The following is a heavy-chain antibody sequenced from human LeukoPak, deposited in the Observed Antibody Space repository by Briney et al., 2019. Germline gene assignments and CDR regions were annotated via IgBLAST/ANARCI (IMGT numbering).Heavy chain of an antibody. CDR2: ISSSSSYI. CDR3: ARDGWLGDAFDI. CDR1: GFTFSGYS. V-gene: IGHV3-21*01. Sequence: PGGSLRLSCAASGFTFSGYSMNWVRQAPGKGLEWVSSISSSSSYIYYADSVKGRFTISRDNAKNSLYLQMNSLRAEDTAVYYCARDGWLGDAFDIWGQGTMVTVSS. J-gene: IGHJ3*02. D-gene: IGHD5-12*01.